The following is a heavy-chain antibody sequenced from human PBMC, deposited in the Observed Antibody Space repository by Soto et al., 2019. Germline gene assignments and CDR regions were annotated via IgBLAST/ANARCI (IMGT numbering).Heavy chain of an antibody. CDR1: GGSISSYY. Sequence: SETLSLTCTVSGGSISSYYWSWIRQPPGEGLEWIGYIYYSGSTNYNPSLKSRVTISVDTSKNQFSLKLSSVTAADTAVYYCARDKDMWHGRAGYYYYGMDVWGQGTTVTVSS. V-gene: IGHV4-59*01. D-gene: IGHD6-19*01. CDR2: IYYSGST. CDR3: ARDKDMWHGRAGYYYYGMDV. J-gene: IGHJ6*02.